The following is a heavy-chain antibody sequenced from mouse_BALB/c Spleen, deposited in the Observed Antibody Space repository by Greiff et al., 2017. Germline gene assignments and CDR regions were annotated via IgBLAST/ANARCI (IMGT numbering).Heavy chain of an antibody. J-gene: IGHJ3*01. Sequence: VQGVESGPGLVAPSQSLSITCTVSGFSLTSYGVHWVRQPPGKGLEWLGVIWAGGSTNYNSALMSRLSISKDNSKSQVFLKMNSLQTDDTAMYYCAREGVTTGAWFAYWGQGTLVTVSA. CDR2: IWAGGST. CDR3: AREGVTTGAWFAY. CDR1: GFSLTSYG. V-gene: IGHV2-9*02. D-gene: IGHD2-2*01.